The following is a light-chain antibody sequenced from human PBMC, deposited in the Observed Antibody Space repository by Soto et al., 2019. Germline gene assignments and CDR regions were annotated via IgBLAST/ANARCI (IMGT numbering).Light chain of an antibody. V-gene: IGLV2-14*01. CDR3: SSYTSSSPVV. CDR1: SSDVGGYNY. J-gene: IGLJ2*01. Sequence: QSALTQPASVSGSPGQSITISCTGTSSDVGGYNYVSWYQQHPGKAPKLMIYDVSNRPSGVSNRFSGSKSRNTASLTISGLQAEDEADYYCSSYTSSSPVVFGGGTKLTVL. CDR2: DVS.